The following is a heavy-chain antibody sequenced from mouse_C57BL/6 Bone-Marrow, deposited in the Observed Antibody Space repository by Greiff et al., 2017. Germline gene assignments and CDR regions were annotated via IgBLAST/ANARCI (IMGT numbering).Heavy chain of an antibody. D-gene: IGHD4-1*01. CDR3: TRDDWDGFAY. CDR1: GFTFSSYA. V-gene: IGHV5-9-1*02. CDR2: ISSGGDYI. Sequence: EVKVEESGEGLVKPGGSLKLSCAASGFTFSSYAMSWVRQTPEKRLEWVAYISSGGDYIYYADTVKGRFTISRDNARNTLYLQMSSLKSEDTAMYYCTRDDWDGFAYWGQGTLVTVSA. J-gene: IGHJ3*01.